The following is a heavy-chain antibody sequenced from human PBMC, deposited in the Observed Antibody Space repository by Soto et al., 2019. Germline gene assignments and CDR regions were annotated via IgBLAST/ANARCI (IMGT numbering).Heavy chain of an antibody. CDR2: IYTSGST. Sequence: SETLSLTCTVSGGSISSYYWSWIRQPAGKGLEWIGRIYTSGSTNYNPSLKSRVTMSVDTSKNQFSLKLSSVTAADTAVYYCARDVNCSGGSCYSTGPYFDYWGQGTLVTVSS. V-gene: IGHV4-4*07. D-gene: IGHD2-15*01. CDR3: ARDVNCSGGSCYSTGPYFDY. J-gene: IGHJ4*02. CDR1: GGSISSYY.